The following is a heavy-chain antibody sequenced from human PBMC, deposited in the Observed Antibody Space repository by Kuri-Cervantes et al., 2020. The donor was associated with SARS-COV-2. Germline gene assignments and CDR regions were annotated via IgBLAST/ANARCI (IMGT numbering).Heavy chain of an antibody. Sequence: ASVKVSCKAPGYTFTSYGISWVRQAPGQGLEWMGWISAYNGNTNYAQKLQGRVTMTTDTSTSTAYMELRSLRSDDTAVYYCARGLGYCSSTSCYRGDAFDIWGQGTMVTVSS. CDR2: ISAYNGNT. CDR3: ARGLGYCSSTSCYRGDAFDI. CDR1: GYTFTSYG. D-gene: IGHD2-2*02. J-gene: IGHJ3*02. V-gene: IGHV1-18*01.